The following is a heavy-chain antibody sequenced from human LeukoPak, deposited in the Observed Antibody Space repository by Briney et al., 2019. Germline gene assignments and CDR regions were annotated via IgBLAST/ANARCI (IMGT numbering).Heavy chain of an antibody. D-gene: IGHD3-10*01. J-gene: IGHJ6*03. V-gene: IGHV1-69*05. CDR1: GGTFSSYA. Sequence: SLKVSCKPSGGTFSSYAISWVRQAPGQGLEWMGRIIPIFGTANYAQKFQGRVTINTDESTSKAYMELSSLRSEDTAVYYCARELLWFGELSYYYMDVWGKGTTVTVSS. CDR2: IIPIFGTA. CDR3: ARELLWFGELSYYYMDV.